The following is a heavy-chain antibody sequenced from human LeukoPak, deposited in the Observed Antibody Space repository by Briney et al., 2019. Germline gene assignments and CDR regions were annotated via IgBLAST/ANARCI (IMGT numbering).Heavy chain of an antibody. CDR1: GFSFSGYG. CDR3: ARDRGSGSYEGYYLDY. Sequence: GGSLRLSCAASGFSFSGYGMHWVRQAPGKGLEWVAIIWYDGSKKYYADSVKGRFTISRDNSKNTLYLQMNSLRAEDTAVYYCARDRGSGSYEGYYLDYWGQGTLVTVSS. CDR2: IWYDGSKK. J-gene: IGHJ4*02. D-gene: IGHD3-10*01. V-gene: IGHV3-33*01.